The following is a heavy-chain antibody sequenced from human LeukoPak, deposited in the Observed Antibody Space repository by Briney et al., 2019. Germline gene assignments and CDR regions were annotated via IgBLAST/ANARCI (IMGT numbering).Heavy chain of an antibody. D-gene: IGHD3-22*01. CDR2: VIPIFGIA. J-gene: IGHJ4*02. CDR3: GASSYYYDSSGFIDY. Sequence: SVKVSCKASGGTVSRYAISWVRQAPGQGLEWMGRVIPIFGIANYAQKFQGRVTITADKSTSTAYMELSSLRSEDTAVYYCGASSYYYDSSGFIDYWGQGTLVTVSS. V-gene: IGHV1-69*04. CDR1: GGTVSRYA.